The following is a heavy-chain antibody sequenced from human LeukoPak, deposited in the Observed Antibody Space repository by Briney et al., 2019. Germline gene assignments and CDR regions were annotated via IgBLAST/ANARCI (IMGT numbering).Heavy chain of an antibody. V-gene: IGHV3-48*03. Sequence: PGGSLRLSCAASRFTFSVFEMNWVRQAPGKGLEWISYISSSGSSTYYADSVKGRFTISRDNAKNSLYLQMNSLRAEDTAVYYCARPNCSGGSCYAVDYWGQGTLVTVSS. CDR1: RFTFSVFE. CDR3: ARPNCSGGSCYAVDY. CDR2: ISSSGSST. D-gene: IGHD2-15*01. J-gene: IGHJ4*02.